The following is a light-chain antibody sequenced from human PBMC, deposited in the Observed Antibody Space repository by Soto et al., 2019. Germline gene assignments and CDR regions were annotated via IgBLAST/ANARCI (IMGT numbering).Light chain of an antibody. Sequence: DVVMTETPLSLSVAPGQPASISCKSSPSLLHITGETFLFWYIQKQGQSPQLXSYEVSTRVSGVPDRVSGSGSGTEFTLEISRVQTDDVGIYYCMQSTQLPPTFGQGTRLEIK. V-gene: IGKV2D-29*02. CDR3: MQSTQLPPT. J-gene: IGKJ5*01. CDR2: EVS. CDR1: PSLLHITGETF.